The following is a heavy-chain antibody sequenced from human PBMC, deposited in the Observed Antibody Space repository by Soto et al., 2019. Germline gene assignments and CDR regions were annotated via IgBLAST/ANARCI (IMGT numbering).Heavy chain of an antibody. CDR2: VSHDGRNT. Sequence: VQLVESGGGVVQPGRSLRLSCAASGFTFSDYAMHWVRQAPGKGLEWVAVVSHDGRNTHYADSVQGRFTISRDSSKKTVSLEMSSRRAEDTAVYYCAKGGRQWLVTSDFNYWGQGALVTVSS. D-gene: IGHD6-19*01. CDR3: AKGGRQWLVTSDFNY. CDR1: GFTFSDYA. V-gene: IGHV3-30*18. J-gene: IGHJ4*02.